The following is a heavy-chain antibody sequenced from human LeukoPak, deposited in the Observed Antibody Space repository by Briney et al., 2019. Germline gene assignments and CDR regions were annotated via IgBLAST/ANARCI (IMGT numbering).Heavy chain of an antibody. V-gene: IGHV4-4*02. CDR3: SRLPDP. Sequence: SETLSLTCTVSGVSISSSNWWHWVRQPPGKGLEWIGEIYHSGSTNYNPSLKSRVTISVDKSKNQFSLKLSSVTAADTAVYYCSRLPDPWGQGTLVTVSS. J-gene: IGHJ5*02. CDR1: GVSISSSNW. CDR2: IYHSGST.